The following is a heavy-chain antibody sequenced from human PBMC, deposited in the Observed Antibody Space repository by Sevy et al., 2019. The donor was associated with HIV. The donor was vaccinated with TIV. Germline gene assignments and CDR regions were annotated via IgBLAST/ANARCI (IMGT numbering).Heavy chain of an antibody. Sequence: GGSLRLSCAASGFTFRTYSMNWVRQAPGKGLEWLSSISDDSRYIYYSDSVKGRFTISSANAKNLWYLQMNNLRVEDTAIYYCARDFTIFGVVSGIDYWGQGNLVTVSS. J-gene: IGHJ4*02. CDR1: GFTFRTYS. V-gene: IGHV3-21*04. D-gene: IGHD3-3*01. CDR2: ISDDSRYI. CDR3: ARDFTIFGVVSGIDY.